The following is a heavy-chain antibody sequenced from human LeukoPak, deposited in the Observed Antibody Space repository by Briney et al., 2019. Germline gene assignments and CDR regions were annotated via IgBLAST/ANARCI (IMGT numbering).Heavy chain of an antibody. J-gene: IGHJ4*02. CDR3: ARSAPSCGGDCRHFDH. D-gene: IGHD2-21*02. Sequence: SVKVSCKASGGTFSNYAISWVRHAPGQGLEWMGRIIPILDITNYAQTLQGRVTITADKSTSTAYMELNSLRSEDTAVFYCARSAPSCGGDCRHFDHWGQGTLVTVSS. V-gene: IGHV1-69*04. CDR2: IIPILDIT. CDR1: GGTFSNYA.